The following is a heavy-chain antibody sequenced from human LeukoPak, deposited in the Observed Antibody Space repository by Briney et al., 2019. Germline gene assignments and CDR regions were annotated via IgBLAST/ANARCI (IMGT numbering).Heavy chain of an antibody. CDR2: IYPGDSDT. Sequence: GESLKISCKGSGYSFTSYWIAWVRQMPGKGLEWMGIIYPGDSDTRYNPSFQGQVTISADKSLSTAYVQWSSLKASDTAMYYCARHPLWFGESGDTFDIWGQGTMVTVSS. CDR3: ARHPLWFGESGDTFDI. J-gene: IGHJ3*02. CDR1: GYSFTSYW. V-gene: IGHV5-51*01. D-gene: IGHD3-10*01.